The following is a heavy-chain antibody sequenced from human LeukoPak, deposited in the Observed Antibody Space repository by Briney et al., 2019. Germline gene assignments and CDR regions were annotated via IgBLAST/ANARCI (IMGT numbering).Heavy chain of an antibody. V-gene: IGHV1-18*01. CDR2: ISAYNGNT. CDR3: ATFNSSGWYNDAFDI. Sequence: ASVKVSCKASGYTFTSYGISWVRQAPGQGLEWMGWISAYNGNTNYAQKLQGRVTMTTDTSTSTAYMELRSLRSDDTAVYYCATFNSSGWYNDAFDIWGQGTMVTVSS. D-gene: IGHD6-19*01. CDR1: GYTFTSYG. J-gene: IGHJ3*02.